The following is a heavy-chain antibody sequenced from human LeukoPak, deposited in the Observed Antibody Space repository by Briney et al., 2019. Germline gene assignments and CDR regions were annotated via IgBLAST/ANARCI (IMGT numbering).Heavy chain of an antibody. CDR1: GFTFSSCE. V-gene: IGHV3-48*03. Sequence: GGSLRLSCAASGFTFSSCEMNWVRQAPGKGLEWVSYISSSGSTIYYADSVKGRFTISRDNAKNSLYLQMNSLRAEDTAVYYCARAYYYGSGSLWGQGTLVTVSS. CDR2: ISSSGSTI. D-gene: IGHD3-10*01. J-gene: IGHJ4*02. CDR3: ARAYYYGSGSL.